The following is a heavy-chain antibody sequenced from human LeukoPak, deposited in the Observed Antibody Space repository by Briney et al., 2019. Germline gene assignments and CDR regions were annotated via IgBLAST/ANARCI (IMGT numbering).Heavy chain of an antibody. CDR2: IYHSGST. V-gene: IGHV4-38-2*02. CDR1: GYSINSVSSTYY. Sequence: SETLPLTCTVSGYSINSVSSTYYWGWVRQSPGKGLEWIGSIYHSGSTYYNPSLQSRVAISIDTSKNQFSLKLSSVTAADTAVYYCARLRVQNYGGNWGFDYWGQGTLVTVSS. J-gene: IGHJ4*02. D-gene: IGHD4-23*01. CDR3: ARLRVQNYGGNWGFDY.